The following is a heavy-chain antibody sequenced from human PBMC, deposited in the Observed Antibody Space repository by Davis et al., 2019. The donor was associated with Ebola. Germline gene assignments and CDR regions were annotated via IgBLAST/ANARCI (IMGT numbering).Heavy chain of an antibody. CDR1: GFSFATYG. Sequence: PGGSLRLSCGASGFSFATYGMNWVRQAPGKGLEWVSHISSGGSPMYYADSVKGRFTIPRDNTKNSLYLQMNGLRVEDTAIYYCAKDTSNIWFDIWGQGTVVTVSS. CDR3: AKDTSNIWFDI. CDR2: ISSGGSPM. D-gene: IGHD1-26*01. J-gene: IGHJ3*02. V-gene: IGHV3-48*01.